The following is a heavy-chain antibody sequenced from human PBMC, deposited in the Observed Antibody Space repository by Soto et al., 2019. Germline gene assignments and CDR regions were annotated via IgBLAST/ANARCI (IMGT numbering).Heavy chain of an antibody. J-gene: IGHJ6*02. Sequence: ASVKVSCRASGYTFTSYGISWVRQAPGQGLEWMGWISAYNGNTNYAQKLQGRVTMTTDTSTSTAYMELRSLGSDDTAVYYCARTAVAGTPKVYGMDVWGQGTTVTAP. V-gene: IGHV1-18*01. CDR1: GYTFTSYG. CDR2: ISAYNGNT. D-gene: IGHD6-19*01. CDR3: ARTAVAGTPKVYGMDV.